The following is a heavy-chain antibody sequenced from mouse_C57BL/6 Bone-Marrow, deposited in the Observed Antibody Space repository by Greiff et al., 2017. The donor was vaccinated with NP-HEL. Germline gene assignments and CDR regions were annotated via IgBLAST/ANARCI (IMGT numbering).Heavy chain of an antibody. J-gene: IGHJ1*03. V-gene: IGHV5-15*01. Sequence: EVQLVESGGGLVQPGGSLKLSCAASGFTFSDYGMAWVRQAPRKGPEWVAFISNLAYSIYYADTVTGRFTISRENAKNTLYLEMSSLRSEDTAMYYCARRDYDSDWYFDVWGTGTTVTVSS. CDR3: ARRDYDSDWYFDV. CDR1: GFTFSDYG. CDR2: ISNLAYSI. D-gene: IGHD2-4*01.